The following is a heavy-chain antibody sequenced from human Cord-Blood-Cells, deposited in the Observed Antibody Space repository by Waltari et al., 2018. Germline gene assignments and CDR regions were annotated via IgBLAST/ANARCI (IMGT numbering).Heavy chain of an antibody. Sequence: QVQLVQSGAEVKKPGASVKVSCKASGYPFTGYYMHWVRQAPGQGLEWMGWINPNSGGTNYAQKFQGWVTMTRDTSISTAYMELSRLRSDDTAVYYCARDSVAAAGTGAFDIWGQGTMVTVSS. J-gene: IGHJ3*02. D-gene: IGHD6-13*01. CDR1: GYPFTGYY. CDR2: INPNSGGT. V-gene: IGHV1-2*04. CDR3: ARDSVAAAGTGAFDI.